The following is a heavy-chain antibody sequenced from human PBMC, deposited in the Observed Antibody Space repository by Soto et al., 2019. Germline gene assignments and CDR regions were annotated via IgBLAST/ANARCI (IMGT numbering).Heavy chain of an antibody. CDR3: ARGMVVVAAIPNWFDP. V-gene: IGHV4-34*01. J-gene: IGHJ5*02. Sequence: SETLSLTCAVYGGSFSGYYWSWIRQPPGKGLEWIGEINHSGSTNYNPSLKSRVTISVDTSKNQFSLKLSSVTAADTAVYYCARGMVVVAAIPNWFDPWGQGTLVTVSS. CDR2: INHSGST. D-gene: IGHD2-15*01. CDR1: GGSFSGYY.